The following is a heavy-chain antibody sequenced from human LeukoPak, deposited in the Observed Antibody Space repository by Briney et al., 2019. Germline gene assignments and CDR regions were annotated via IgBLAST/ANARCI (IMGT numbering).Heavy chain of an antibody. J-gene: IGHJ4*02. CDR3: AKNFGYYDSSGSYRPNRFDY. CDR2: ISGSGSST. CDR1: GFTVSSYA. D-gene: IGHD3-22*01. Sequence: GGSLRLSCAASGFTVSSYAVSWVRQAPGKGLEWVSVISGSGSSTYYADSVKGRFTISRDNSKNTLYLQMNSLRAEDTAVYYCAKNFGYYDSSGSYRPNRFDYWGQGTLVTVSS. V-gene: IGHV3-23*01.